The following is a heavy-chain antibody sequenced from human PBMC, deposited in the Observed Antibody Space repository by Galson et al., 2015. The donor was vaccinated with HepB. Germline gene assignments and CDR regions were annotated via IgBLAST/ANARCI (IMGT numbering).Heavy chain of an antibody. CDR2: IWYDGSNK. D-gene: IGHD4/OR15-4a*01. V-gene: IGHV3-33*01. J-gene: IGHJ6*02. CDR3: ARDPTLRKKFLTTRHWYSMDV. Sequence: SLRLSCAASGFTFSSYGMHWVRQAPGKGLEWVAVIWYDGSNKYYADSVKGRFTISRDNSKNTLYLQMNSLRAEDTAVYYCARDPTLRKKFLTTRHWYSMDVWGQGTTVTVSS. CDR1: GFTFSSYG.